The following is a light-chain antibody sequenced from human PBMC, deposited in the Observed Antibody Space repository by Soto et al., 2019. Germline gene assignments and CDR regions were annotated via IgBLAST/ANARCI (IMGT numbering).Light chain of an antibody. V-gene: IGLV2-18*02. Sequence: SALTQPPSVSGSPGQSVTISCTGTSSDVGSYNRVSWYQQPPGTAPKLIIYEVSNRPSGVPDRFSGSKSGNTASLTISGLQAEDEADYYCSSYTSSGTAHVLFGGGTKVTVL. J-gene: IGLJ2*01. CDR1: SSDVGSYNR. CDR2: EVS. CDR3: SSYTSSGTAHVL.